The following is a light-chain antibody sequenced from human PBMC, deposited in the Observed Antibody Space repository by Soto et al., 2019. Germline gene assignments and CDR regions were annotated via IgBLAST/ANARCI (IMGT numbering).Light chain of an antibody. J-gene: IGLJ1*01. CDR2: EGS. CDR1: SSDIGGFGL. V-gene: IGLV2-14*02. CDR3: TSFAPGRIYV. Sequence: QSVLAQPASVSGSPGQSITISCAGSSSDIGGFGLVSWYRHHPGEAPQLVISEGSKRPSGVSSRFSGSKSGNTASLTISGLQAEDEGDYYCTSFAPGRIYVFGSGTKVTVL.